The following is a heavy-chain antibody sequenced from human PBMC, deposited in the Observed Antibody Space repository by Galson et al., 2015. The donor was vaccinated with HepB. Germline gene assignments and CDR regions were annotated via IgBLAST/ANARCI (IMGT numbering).Heavy chain of an antibody. CDR3: ARDKRRMHAHGFDF. Sequence: SLRLSCAASGFTFSRFGMHWVRQAPGKGLEWVTVIWSDGSDKYYADSVKGRFTISRDNSKNTLYLQMNRLRAEDTAVYYCARDKRRMHAHGFDFWGQGTMVTVSS. J-gene: IGHJ3*01. D-gene: IGHD2-15*01. CDR2: IWSDGSDK. CDR1: GFTFSRFG. V-gene: IGHV3-33*01.